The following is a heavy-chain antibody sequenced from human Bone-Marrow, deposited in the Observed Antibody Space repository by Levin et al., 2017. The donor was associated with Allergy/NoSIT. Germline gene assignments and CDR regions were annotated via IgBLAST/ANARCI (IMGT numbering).Heavy chain of an antibody. V-gene: IGHV3-9*01. CDR3: AKDSRSSSSMDYYYYHGMDV. Sequence: SLKISCAASGFTFDDYTMHWVRRAPGKGLEWVSSINWKGNSVDYADSVKGRFTMSRDNAKNSLYLQMNSLRGEDTSLYFCAKDSRSSSSMDYYYYHGMDVWGQGTTVTVSS. D-gene: IGHD6-6*01. J-gene: IGHJ6*02. CDR1: GFTFDDYT. CDR2: INWKGNSV.